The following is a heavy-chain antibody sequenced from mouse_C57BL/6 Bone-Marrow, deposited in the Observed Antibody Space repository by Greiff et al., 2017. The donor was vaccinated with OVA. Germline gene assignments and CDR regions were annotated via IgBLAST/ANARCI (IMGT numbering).Heavy chain of an antibody. D-gene: IGHD1-1*01. J-gene: IGHJ2*01. CDR1: GFTFSSYT. CDR2: ISGGGGNT. CDR3: ARHDYGSSYGY. V-gene: IGHV5-9*01. Sequence: DVMLVESGGGLVKPGGSLKLSCAASGFTFSSYTMSWVRQTPEKRLEWVATISGGGGNTYYPDSVKGRFTISRDNAKNTLYLQMSSLRSEDTALYYCARHDYGSSYGYWGQGTTLTVSS.